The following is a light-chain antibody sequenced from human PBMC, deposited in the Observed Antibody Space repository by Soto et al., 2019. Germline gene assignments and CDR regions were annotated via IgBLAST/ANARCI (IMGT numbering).Light chain of an antibody. CDR1: SSDVGNYNL. CDR3: CSYAGSSFYV. V-gene: IGLV2-23*01. Sequence: QSALTQPASVSGSPGQSITISCTGTSSDVGNYNLVSWYQQHPGKAPKLMIYEGTKRPSGVSNRFSGSKSGDTASLTISGLHAEDEADYYCCSYAGSSFYVFGTGTKVTV. J-gene: IGLJ1*01. CDR2: EGT.